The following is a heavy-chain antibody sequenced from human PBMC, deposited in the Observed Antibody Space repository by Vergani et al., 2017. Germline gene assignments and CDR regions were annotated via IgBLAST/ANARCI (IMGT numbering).Heavy chain of an antibody. CDR1: GGSISSSSYY. D-gene: IGHD6-13*01. CDR2: IYYSGST. J-gene: IGHJ4*02. Sequence: QVQLQQWGAGLLKPSETLSLTCTVSGGSISSSSYYWGWIRQPPGKGLEWIGSIYYSGSTYYNPSLKSRVTISVDTSKNQFSLKLSSVTAADTAVYYCARASIAAAGGDFDYWGQGTLVTVSS. V-gene: IGHV4-39*01. CDR3: ARASIAAAGGDFDY.